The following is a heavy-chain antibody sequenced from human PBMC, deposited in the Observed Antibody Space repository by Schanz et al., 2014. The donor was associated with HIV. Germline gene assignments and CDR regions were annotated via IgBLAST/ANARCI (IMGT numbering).Heavy chain of an antibody. J-gene: IGHJ1*01. CDR3: AKDMGRQPEYFQH. Sequence: EVQLVESGGCLVQPCRSLRLSCAASGFNFNDHGMHWVRQAPGKGLEWVSGIIFNSGNTGYADSVKGRFTISRDDAKNSLYLQMNSLRAEDTALYYCAKDMGRQPEYFQHWGQGTLVTVSS. D-gene: IGHD6-6*01. CDR1: GFNFNDHG. V-gene: IGHV3-9*01. CDR2: IIFNSGNT.